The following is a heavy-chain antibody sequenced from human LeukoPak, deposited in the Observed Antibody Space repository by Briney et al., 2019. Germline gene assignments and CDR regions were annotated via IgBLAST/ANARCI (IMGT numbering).Heavy chain of an antibody. V-gene: IGHV1-2*02. CDR3: ARDAPRYYYDSSGPGAFDI. Sequence: ASVKVSCKASGYTFTGYYMHWVRQAPGQGLEWMGWINPNSGGTNYAQKFQGRVTMTRDTSISTAYMELSRLRSDDTAVYYCARDAPRYYYDSSGPGAFDIWGQGTMVTVSS. CDR2: INPNSGGT. J-gene: IGHJ3*02. D-gene: IGHD3-22*01. CDR1: GYTFTGYY.